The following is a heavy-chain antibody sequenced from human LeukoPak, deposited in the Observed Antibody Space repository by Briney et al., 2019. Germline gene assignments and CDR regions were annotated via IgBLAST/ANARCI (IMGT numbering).Heavy chain of an antibody. D-gene: IGHD3-22*01. CDR1: GGSISSYY. CDR3: ASTSGDSSGYYYPYYFDY. CDR2: IYTSGST. V-gene: IGHV4-4*07. J-gene: IGHJ4*02. Sequence: SETLSLTCTVSGGSISSYYWSWIRQPAGKGLEWIGRIYTSGSTNYNPSLKSRVTMSVDTSKNQFSLKLSSVTAADTAVYYCASTSGDSSGYYYPYYFDYWGQGTLVTVSP.